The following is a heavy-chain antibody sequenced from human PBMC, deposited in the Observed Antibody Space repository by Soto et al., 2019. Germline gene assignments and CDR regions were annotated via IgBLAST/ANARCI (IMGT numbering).Heavy chain of an antibody. CDR3: ARDGMATTPFDC. CDR1: GGSISSYY. J-gene: IGHJ4*02. CDR2: IYYSGST. D-gene: IGHD5-12*01. V-gene: IGHV4-59*01. Sequence: QVQLQESGPGLVKPSETLSLTCTVSGGSISSYYWSWIRQPPGKGLEWIGYIYYSGSTNYNPSLKSRVTISVDTSKNQFSLKLSSVTAADTAVYYCARDGMATTPFDCWGQGTLVTVSS.